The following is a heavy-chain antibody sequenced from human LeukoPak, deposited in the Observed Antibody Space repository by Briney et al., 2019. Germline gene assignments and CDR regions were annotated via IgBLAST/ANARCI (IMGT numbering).Heavy chain of an antibody. V-gene: IGHV1-18*01. CDR3: ARFMVRGVIEDY. D-gene: IGHD3-10*01. Sequence: GASVKVSCKASGYTFITYGISWVRQAPGQGLEWMGWISAYNGDTNYAQKLQGRVTMTTDTSTSTAYMELRSLRSDDTAVYYCARFMVRGVIEDYWGQGTLVTVSS. CDR2: ISAYNGDT. CDR1: GYTFITYG. J-gene: IGHJ4*02.